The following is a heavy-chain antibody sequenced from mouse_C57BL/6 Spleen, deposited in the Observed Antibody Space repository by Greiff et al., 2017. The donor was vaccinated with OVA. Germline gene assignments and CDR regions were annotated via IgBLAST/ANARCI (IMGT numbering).Heavy chain of an antibody. V-gene: IGHV5-16*01. Sequence: EVKLMESEGGLVQPGSSMKLSCTASGFTFSDYYMAWVRQVPEKGLEWVANINYDGSSTYYLDSLKSRFIISRDNAKNILYLQMSSLKSEDTATYYCARERDGSSYVGYFDVWGTGTTVTVSS. D-gene: IGHD1-1*01. CDR2: INYDGSST. CDR3: ARERDGSSYVGYFDV. J-gene: IGHJ1*03. CDR1: GFTFSDYY.